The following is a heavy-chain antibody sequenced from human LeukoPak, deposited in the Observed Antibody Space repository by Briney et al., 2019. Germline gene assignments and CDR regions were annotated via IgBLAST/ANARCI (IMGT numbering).Heavy chain of an antibody. CDR1: GDSISSSSSY. CDR3: ARETYSKIDY. Sequence: SETLSLTCTVSGDSISSSSSYWGWIRQPPGKGLEWIGSIYYSGSTYYNPSLKSRVTISVDTSKNQFSLKLSSVTAADTAVYYCARETYSKIDYWGQGTLVTVSS. V-gene: IGHV4-39*07. D-gene: IGHD6-13*01. J-gene: IGHJ4*02. CDR2: IYYSGST.